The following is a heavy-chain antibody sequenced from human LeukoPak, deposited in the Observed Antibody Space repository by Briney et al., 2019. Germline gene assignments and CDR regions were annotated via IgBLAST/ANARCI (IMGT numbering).Heavy chain of an antibody. D-gene: IGHD6-19*01. CDR1: GGSFSGYY. J-gene: IGHJ4*02. CDR3: ARGRLARSPYFDY. V-gene: IGHV4-34*01. CDR2: INHSGST. Sequence: SETLSLTCAVYGGSFSGYYWSWIRQPPGKGLDWIGEINHSGSTKYNPSLKSRVTISVDTSKNQFSLNLSSVTAADTAVYYCARGRLARSPYFDYWGQGTLVTVSS.